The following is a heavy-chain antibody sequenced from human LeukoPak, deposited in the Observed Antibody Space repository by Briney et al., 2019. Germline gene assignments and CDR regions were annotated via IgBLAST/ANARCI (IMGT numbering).Heavy chain of an antibody. CDR2: IRYDGSNK. V-gene: IGHV3-30*02. Sequence: GGSLRLSCAASGFTFSSYGMHWVRQAPGKGLEWVAFIRYDGSNKYYADSVKDRFTISRDNSKNTLYLQMNSLRDEDTAVYYCAKRGVEMATIYYMDVWGKGTAVT. J-gene: IGHJ6*03. CDR1: GFTFSSYG. D-gene: IGHD5-24*01. CDR3: AKRGVEMATIYYMDV.